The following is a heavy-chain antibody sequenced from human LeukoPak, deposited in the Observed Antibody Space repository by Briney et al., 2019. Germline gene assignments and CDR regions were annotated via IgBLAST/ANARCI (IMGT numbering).Heavy chain of an antibody. CDR3: ARALRSFYYYYGMDV. CDR2: IYYSGST. CDR1: GGSTSSYY. V-gene: IGHV4-59*01. Sequence: PSETLSLTCTVSGGSTSSYYWSWIRQPPGKGLEWIGYIYYSGSTNYNPSLKSRVTISVDTSKNQFSLKLSSVTAADTAVYYCARALRSFYYYYGMDVWGQGTTVTVSS. J-gene: IGHJ6*02. D-gene: IGHD1-26*01.